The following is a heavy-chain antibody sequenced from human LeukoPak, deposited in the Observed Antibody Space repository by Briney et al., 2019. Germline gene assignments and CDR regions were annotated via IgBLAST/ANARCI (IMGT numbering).Heavy chain of an antibody. V-gene: IGHV4-39*01. CDR2: VYRSGST. D-gene: IGHD6-19*01. CDR3: ARRGTSGWAYYFDF. Sequence: SETLSLTCDVSGDSISSSSNYWGWVRHLPGKGLEWIGSVYRSGSTYYNPSLKSRVTISVDTSKNQFTLNLTSVTAADTAVYHCARRGTSGWAYYFDFWGPGSLLTVSS. CDR1: GDSISSSSNY. J-gene: IGHJ4*02.